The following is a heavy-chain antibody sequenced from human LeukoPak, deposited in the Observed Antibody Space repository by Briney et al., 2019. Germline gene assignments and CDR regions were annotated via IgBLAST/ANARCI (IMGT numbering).Heavy chain of an antibody. V-gene: IGHV4-39*01. CDR2: VYRSGST. D-gene: IGHD6-19*01. CDR3: ARRGTSGWAYYFDF. Sequence: SETLSLTCDVSGDSISSSSNYWGWVRHLPGKGLEWIGSVYRSGSTYYNPSLKSRVTISVDTSKNQFTLNLTSVTAADTAVYHCARRGTSGWAYYFDFWGPGSLLTVSS. CDR1: GDSISSSSNY. J-gene: IGHJ4*02.